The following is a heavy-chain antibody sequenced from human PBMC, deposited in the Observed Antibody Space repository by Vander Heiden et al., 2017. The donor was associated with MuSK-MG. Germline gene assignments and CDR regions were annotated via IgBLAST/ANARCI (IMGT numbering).Heavy chain of an antibody. Sequence: QLLESGGGLVQPGGSLRLSCAASGFTFGTYALNWVRQAPGKGLEWVSTISATSSYTFYAESVKGRFTISRDNSKNTLFVQMNSLSAEDTAIYYCAKTVYDFWSGYPGHAFDLWGQGTVVTVSA. D-gene: IGHD3-3*01. CDR3: AKTVYDFWSGYPGHAFDL. CDR2: ISATSSYT. V-gene: IGHV3-23*01. J-gene: IGHJ3*01. CDR1: GFTFGTYA.